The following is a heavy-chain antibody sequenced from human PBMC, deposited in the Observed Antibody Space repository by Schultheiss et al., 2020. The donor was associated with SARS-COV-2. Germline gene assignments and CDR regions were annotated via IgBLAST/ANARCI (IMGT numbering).Heavy chain of an antibody. CDR1: GGSISSYY. CDR2: IYYSGST. V-gene: IGHV4-59*01. D-gene: IGHD3-3*01. J-gene: IGHJ4*02. Sequence: SETLTLTCTVSGGSISSYYWSWIRQPPGKGLEWIGFIYYSGSTNYNPSLNSRVTISVDTSKNQYSLKLSSVTAADTAVYYFARATYYYDFWSGYESYFDYWGQGTLVTVSS. CDR3: ARATYYYDFWSGYESYFDY.